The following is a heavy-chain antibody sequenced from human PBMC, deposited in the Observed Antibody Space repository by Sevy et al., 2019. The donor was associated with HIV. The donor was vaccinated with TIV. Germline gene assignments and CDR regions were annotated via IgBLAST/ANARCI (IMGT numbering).Heavy chain of an antibody. V-gene: IGHV1-46*01. CDR3: ARDRAAAGKKYYYYGMYV. J-gene: IGHJ6*02. CDR1: GYTFTSNY. D-gene: IGHD6-13*01. Sequence: ASVKVSCKASGYTFTSNYMHWVRQAPGQGLEWMGIINPIGVSASYAQKFQGRVTVTRDTSTSTVYMELSSLRSEDTAVYYCARDRAAAGKKYYYYGMYVWGQGTTVTVSS. CDR2: INPIGVSA.